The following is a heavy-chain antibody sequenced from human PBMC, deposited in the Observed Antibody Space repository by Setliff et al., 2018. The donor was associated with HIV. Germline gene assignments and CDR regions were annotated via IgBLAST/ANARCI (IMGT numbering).Heavy chain of an antibody. CDR3: VRAPPNSEY. CDR1: GFAFSSYS. Sequence: GGSLRLSCAASGFAFSSYSMNWVRQAPGKGLEWVSSISTSGRYIYYADSVKGRFTISRDNAKNSLYLQMNSLPAEDSAVYFCVRAPPNSEYWGRGTLVTVSS. J-gene: IGHJ4*02. V-gene: IGHV3-21*01. CDR2: ISTSGRYI.